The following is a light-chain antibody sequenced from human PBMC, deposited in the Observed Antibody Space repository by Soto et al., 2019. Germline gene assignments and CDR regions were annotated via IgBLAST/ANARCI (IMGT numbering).Light chain of an antibody. J-gene: IGKJ3*01. CDR2: YAS. CDR1: ESVHSI. Sequence: EMVMTQSPATLSVSPGERVTLSCRASESVHSILAWYQQKPGQGPSLLIYYASTRVTGVPDRFSGSGSGTEFTLTISSLQSEDFGVYYCQHYSNSPPTFGPGTKVEI. CDR3: QHYSNSPPT. V-gene: IGKV3-15*01.